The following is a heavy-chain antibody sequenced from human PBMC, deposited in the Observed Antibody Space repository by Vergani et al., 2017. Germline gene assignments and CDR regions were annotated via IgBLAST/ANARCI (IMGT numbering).Heavy chain of an antibody. CDR1: DSSIMTNP. Sequence: VQLQESGPGLVKPSETLTLTCDVSDSSIMTNPYWGWFRQSPGKGLEWVSTISSDGGSTYYADSVKGRFTISRDNSKNTLSLQMNSLTAEDTAIYYCAGPQGTSAYYYGGFDYWGQGILVTVSS. J-gene: IGHJ4*02. V-gene: IGHV3-23*01. D-gene: IGHD3-22*01. CDR3: AGPQGTSAYYYGGFDY. CDR2: ISSDGGST.